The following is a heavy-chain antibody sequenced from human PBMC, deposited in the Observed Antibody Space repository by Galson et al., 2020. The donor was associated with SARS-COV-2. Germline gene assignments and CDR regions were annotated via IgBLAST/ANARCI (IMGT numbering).Heavy chain of an antibody. V-gene: IGHV3-9*01. D-gene: IGHD5-18*01. CDR1: GFTFDDYA. CDR3: ARTSGDNYGYPFFVY. Sequence: GGSLRLSCAASGFTFDDYAMHWVRQVPGKGLEWVSGISWNSGSIGYADSVKGRFTISRDNAKKALFLQMDSLRVEDTAFYYCARTSGDNYGYPFFVYWGQGSLVTVSS. CDR2: ISWNSGSI. J-gene: IGHJ4*02.